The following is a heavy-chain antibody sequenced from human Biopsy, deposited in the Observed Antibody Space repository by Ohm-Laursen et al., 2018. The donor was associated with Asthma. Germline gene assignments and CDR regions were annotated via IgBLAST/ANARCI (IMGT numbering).Heavy chain of an antibody. CDR2: MSFDGRQT. CDR1: GFSFNSYG. V-gene: IGHV3-30*03. D-gene: IGHD2-21*02. CDR3: ASYEVVTAILPMDV. J-gene: IGHJ6*02. Sequence: SSLRLSCAASGFSFNSYGMHWVRQAPGKGLEWVAVMSFDGRQTYYADSVKSRFTIARDNSKNTVYLQMNSLRAEDTAVYYCASYEVVTAILPMDVWGQGTTVTVSS.